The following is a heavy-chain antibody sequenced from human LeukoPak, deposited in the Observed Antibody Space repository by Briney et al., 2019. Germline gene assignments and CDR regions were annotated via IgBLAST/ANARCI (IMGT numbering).Heavy chain of an antibody. J-gene: IGHJ5*02. CDR2: INPNSGGT. CDR1: GYTFTGYY. CDR3: ARAAAYQGGFDP. Sequence: ASVKVSCKASGYTFTGYYMHWVRQAPGQGLEWMGWINPNSGGTNYAQKFQGRVTMTRDTSISTAYMELSRLRSDDTAVYYCARAAAYQGGFDPWGQGTLVTVSS. V-gene: IGHV1-2*02. D-gene: IGHD6-13*01.